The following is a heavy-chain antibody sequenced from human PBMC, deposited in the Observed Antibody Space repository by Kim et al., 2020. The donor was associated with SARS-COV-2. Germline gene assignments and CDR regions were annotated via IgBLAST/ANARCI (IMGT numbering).Heavy chain of an antibody. CDR3: VEYSSSSYDGMGV. Sequence: YDASLKSRVLISRDTSKNQFSQKLSSVTAADTAMYYCVEYSSSSYDGMGVWGQGTTVTVSS. J-gene: IGHJ6*02. D-gene: IGHD6-13*01. V-gene: IGHV4-30-2*04.